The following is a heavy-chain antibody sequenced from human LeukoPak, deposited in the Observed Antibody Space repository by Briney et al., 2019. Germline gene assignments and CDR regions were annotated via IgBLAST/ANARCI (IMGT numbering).Heavy chain of an antibody. CDR2: ISAYNGNT. D-gene: IGHD2-2*01. Sequence: GASVKVSCKASGYTFTNYGITWVRQAPGQGLEWMGWISAYNGNTNYAQKLQGRVTMTTDTSTSTAYMELRSLRSDDTAVYYCARLHSAYCSSTSCIKGHYYYYMDVWGKGTTVTVSS. CDR1: GYTFTNYG. V-gene: IGHV1-18*01. CDR3: ARLHSAYCSSTSCIKGHYYYYMDV. J-gene: IGHJ6*03.